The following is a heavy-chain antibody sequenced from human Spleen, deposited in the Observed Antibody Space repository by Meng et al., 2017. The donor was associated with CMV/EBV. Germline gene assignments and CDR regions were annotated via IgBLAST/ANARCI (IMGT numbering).Heavy chain of an antibody. J-gene: IGHJ4*02. D-gene: IGHD2-21*01. CDR3: ARAYCGGDCYSTEEGYFDY. V-gene: IGHV3-20*04. Sequence: GGSLRLSCAASAFTFSSFRMSWVRQVPGKGLEWVSGINWNGGNTGYADSVKGRFTISRDNAKNSLYLQMNSLRAEDTALYYCARAYCGGDCYSTEEGYFDYWGQGTLVTVSS. CDR1: AFTFSSFR. CDR2: INWNGGNT.